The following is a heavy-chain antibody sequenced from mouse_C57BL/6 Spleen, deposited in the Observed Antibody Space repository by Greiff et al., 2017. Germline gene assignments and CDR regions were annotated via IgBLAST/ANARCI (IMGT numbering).Heavy chain of an antibody. CDR1: GFSLTSYA. CDR3: ARWDYYGTPFDY. D-gene: IGHD1-1*01. J-gene: IGHJ2*01. CDR2: IWTGGGS. V-gene: IGHV2-9-1*01. Sequence: VHLVESGPGLVAPSQSLSITCTVSGFSLTSYAISWVRQPPGKGLEWLGVIWTGGGSNYNSAPKSKLSISKATTKSQVFLKMNSLQTDDTARYYCARWDYYGTPFDYWGQGTTLTVSS.